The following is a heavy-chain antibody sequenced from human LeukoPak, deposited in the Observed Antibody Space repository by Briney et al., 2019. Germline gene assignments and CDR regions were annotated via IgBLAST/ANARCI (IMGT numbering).Heavy chain of an antibody. V-gene: IGHV3-30-3*01. J-gene: IGHJ3*02. Sequence: GRSLRLSCAASGFTFSSYAMHWVRQAPGKGLEWVAVISYDGSNKYYADSVKGRFTISRDNSKNTPYLQMNSLRAEDTAVYYCAREIYCSGGSCGDAFDIWGQGTMVTVSS. CDR2: ISYDGSNK. D-gene: IGHD2-15*01. CDR1: GFTFSSYA. CDR3: AREIYCSGGSCGDAFDI.